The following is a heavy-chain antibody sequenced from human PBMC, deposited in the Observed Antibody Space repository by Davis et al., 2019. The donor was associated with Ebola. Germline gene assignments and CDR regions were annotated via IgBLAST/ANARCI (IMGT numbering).Heavy chain of an antibody. CDR2: IGTGHDT. CDR3: ASREVGLHNLY. D-gene: IGHD1-26*01. J-gene: IGHJ4*02. V-gene: IGHV3-23*01. CDR1: GFTFRSYG. Sequence: GESLKISCAASGFTFRSYGMNWVRQAPGKGLEWVSIIGTGHDTYYADSVKGRFTISRDNSKNTVYMQMHSLRAEDTAVYYCASREVGLHNLYWGEGTLVSVSS.